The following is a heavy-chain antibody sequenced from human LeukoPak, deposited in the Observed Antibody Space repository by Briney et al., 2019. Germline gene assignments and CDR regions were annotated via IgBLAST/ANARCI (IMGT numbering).Heavy chain of an antibody. V-gene: IGHV3-30*18. CDR1: GFCG. J-gene: IGHJ5*02. CDR2: IWYGGSSK. Sequence: PGRSLRLSCAASGFCGMHWVRQAPGKGLEWVAVIWYGGSSKYYADSVKGRFTISRDNSKNTLYLQMNSLRAEDTAVYYCAKGSSNYEFDPWGQGTLVTVSS. D-gene: IGHD4-11*01. CDR3: AKGSSNYEFDP.